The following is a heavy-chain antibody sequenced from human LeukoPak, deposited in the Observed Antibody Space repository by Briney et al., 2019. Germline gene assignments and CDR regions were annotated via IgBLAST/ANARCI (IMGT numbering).Heavy chain of an antibody. CDR3: ARSVGGTDV. V-gene: IGHV3-74*01. CDR2: INGDGSTT. Sequence: PGESLRLSCAASGFTFSYSWMHWVRQAPGKGLVWVSRINGDGSTTNYADAVKGRFTISRDNAKNTLYLQMNSLRAEDTAVYYCARSVGGTDVWGQGTTVTVSS. CDR1: GFTFSYSW. J-gene: IGHJ6*02.